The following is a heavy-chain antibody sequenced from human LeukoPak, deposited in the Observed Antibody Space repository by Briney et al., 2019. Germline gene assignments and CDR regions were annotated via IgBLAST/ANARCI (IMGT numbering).Heavy chain of an antibody. CDR1: GGSSSGFY. CDR3: ARNWGSGGSYIFDY. Sequence: SDTLSLTCTVSGGSSSGFYWSWIRQPAGKVLECIGYVYNSEYTSYNPSLKSRVSISFDTFKNKFSLTLTTVNAADTAVYFCARNWGSGGSYIFDYWGQGTLVTVSS. CDR2: VYNSEYT. J-gene: IGHJ4*02. V-gene: IGHV4-59*08. D-gene: IGHD6-19*01.